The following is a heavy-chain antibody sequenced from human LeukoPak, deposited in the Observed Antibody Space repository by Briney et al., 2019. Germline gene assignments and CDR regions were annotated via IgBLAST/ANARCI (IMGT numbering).Heavy chain of an antibody. CDR2: ISGGGGST. V-gene: IGHV3-23*01. Sequence: PGGSLRLSCAASGFTFTSYSMNWVRQAPGKGLEWVSTISGGGGSTYYEDSVKGRFTISRDNYKNTLYLQVNSLRAEDTAVYYCAKGGKWDVTPFDYWGQGTLVTVSS. J-gene: IGHJ4*02. D-gene: IGHD1-26*01. CDR3: AKGGKWDVTPFDY. CDR1: GFTFTSYS.